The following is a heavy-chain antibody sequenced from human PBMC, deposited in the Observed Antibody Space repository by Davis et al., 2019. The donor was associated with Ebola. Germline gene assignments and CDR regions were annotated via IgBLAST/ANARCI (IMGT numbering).Heavy chain of an antibody. CDR2: IHPSGGST. CDR1: GYTFTSYY. V-gene: IGHV1-46*01. CDR3: ERGPGGKLERGYYYYYGMDV. D-gene: IGHD1-1*01. Sequence: ASVKVSCKASGYTFTSYYMHWVRHAPGQGLEWMGIIHPSGGSTSYAQKFQGRVTMTRDTSTSTVYMELSSLRSEDTAVYYCERGPGGKLERGYYYYYGMDVWGQGTTVTVSS. J-gene: IGHJ6*02.